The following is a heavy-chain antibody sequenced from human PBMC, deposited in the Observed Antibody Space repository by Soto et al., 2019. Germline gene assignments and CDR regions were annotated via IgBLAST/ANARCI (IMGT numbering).Heavy chain of an antibody. CDR3: ARDSGYCISTSCYAEFNWFDP. V-gene: IGHV1-69*13. D-gene: IGHD2-2*01. CDR2: IIPIFGTA. CDR1: GGTFSSYA. J-gene: IGHJ5*02. Sequence: SVRVSCKASGGTFSSYAISWVRQAPGQGLEWMGGIIPIFGTANYAQKFQGRVTITADESTSTAYMELSSLRSEDTAVYYCARDSGYCISTSCYAEFNWFDPWG.